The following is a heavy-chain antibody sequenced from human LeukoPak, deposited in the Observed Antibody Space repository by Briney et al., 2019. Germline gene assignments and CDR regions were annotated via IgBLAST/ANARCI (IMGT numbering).Heavy chain of an antibody. CDR1: GGSVSSSSYY. V-gene: IGHV4-39*07. D-gene: IGHD3-10*01. CDR3: AGDGSGSYRPTDY. J-gene: IGHJ4*02. Sequence: PSETLSLTCTVSGGSVSSSSYYWGWIRQPPGKGLEWIGSIYYSGSTCYNPSLKSRVTISVDTSKNQFSLKLSSVTAADTAVYYCAGDGSGSYRPTDYWGQGTLVTVSS. CDR2: IYYSGST.